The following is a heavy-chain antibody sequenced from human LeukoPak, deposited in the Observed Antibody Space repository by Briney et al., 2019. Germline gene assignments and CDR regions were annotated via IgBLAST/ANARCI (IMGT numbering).Heavy chain of an antibody. V-gene: IGHV4-34*01. CDR2: INHTGST. CDR1: GGSFRDYY. J-gene: IGHJ4*02. CDR3: ARGPYTSGWYAVDY. D-gene: IGHD6-19*01. Sequence: SETLSLTCAVYGGSFRDYYWSWIRQPPGKGLEWIGDINHTGSTNYNPSLKSRVTISIDMSKKQFSLRLNSVTAADAAVYYCARGPYTSGWYAVDYWGQGTLVTVSS.